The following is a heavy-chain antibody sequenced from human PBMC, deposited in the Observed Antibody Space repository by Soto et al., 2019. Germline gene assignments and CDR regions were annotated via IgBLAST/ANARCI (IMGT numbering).Heavy chain of an antibody. CDR2: TIPMFGTT. Sequence: QVQLVQSGAEVKKPESSVRVSCKASGGTFNSYAITWVRQAPGQGLEWMGGTIPMFGTTNYAEKFQGRVTIIADESTNTAYMELSSLRSEDTAVYYCTRCGIRYHSIGYYLGIDGMDVWGQGTTVNVSS. CDR1: GGTFNSYA. J-gene: IGHJ6*02. D-gene: IGHD3-22*01. CDR3: TRCGIRYHSIGYYLGIDGMDV. V-gene: IGHV1-69*12.